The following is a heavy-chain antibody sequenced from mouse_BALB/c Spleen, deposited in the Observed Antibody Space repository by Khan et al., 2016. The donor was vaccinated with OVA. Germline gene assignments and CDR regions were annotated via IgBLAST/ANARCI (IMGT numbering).Heavy chain of an antibody. CDR1: GYTFTSYW. J-gene: IGHJ4*01. CDR2: INPSNGRT. Sequence: QVQLQQPGAELVKPGASVKLSCKASGYTFTSYWMHWVIQWPGQGLEWIGEINPSNGRTSYNEKFKSTATLTVDQSSSTAYMQLSSLTSEDSAVYYGARFPYDRYDEGYFARDYWGQGTSVTVSS. V-gene: IGHV1S81*02. D-gene: IGHD2-14*01. CDR3: ARFPYDRYDEGYFARDY.